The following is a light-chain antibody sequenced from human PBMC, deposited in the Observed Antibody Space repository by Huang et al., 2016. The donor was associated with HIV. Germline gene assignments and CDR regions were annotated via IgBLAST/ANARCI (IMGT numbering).Light chain of an antibody. CDR3: MQGTHWAPYT. V-gene: IGKV2-30*02. CDR1: QSLVHSDGNTY. J-gene: IGKJ2*01. CDR2: KVS. Sequence: DVVMTQSPLFLPVTLGQPASISCRSSQSLVHSDGNTYLTWFQHRPGQSPRRLIYKVSNRDSGVPDRFSGSGSGTDFTLKISRVEAEDLGVYYCMQGTHWAPYTFGQGTKLEIK.